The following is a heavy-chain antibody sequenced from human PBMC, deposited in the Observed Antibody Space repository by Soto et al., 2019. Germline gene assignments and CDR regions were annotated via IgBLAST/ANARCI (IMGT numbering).Heavy chain of an antibody. CDR2: VYPGDSDT. CDR1: GYSFTNNW. D-gene: IGHD6-19*01. CDR3: ARRAYNSGPDV. Sequence: PGESLKISCKASGYSFTNNWIGWVRQMPGKGLEWMGIVYPGDSDTRYSPSFEGQVIISVDKSISTAYLQWSSLKASDTAMYYCARRAYNSGPDVWGQGTTVTVSS. J-gene: IGHJ6*02. V-gene: IGHV5-51*01.